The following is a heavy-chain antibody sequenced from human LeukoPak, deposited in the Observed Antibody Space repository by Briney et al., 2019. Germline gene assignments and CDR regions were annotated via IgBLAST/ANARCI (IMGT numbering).Heavy chain of an antibody. V-gene: IGHV3-23*01. Sequence: GGSLRLSCAASGFTFSSYAMSWFRQAPGKGLEWVSAISGSGGSTYYADSVKGRFTISRDNSKNTLYLQMNILRAEDTAVYVCAKAKGGGAWFGEIYAFDIWGQGTMLTVSS. CDR2: ISGSGGST. CDR1: GFTFSSYA. J-gene: IGHJ3*02. CDR3: AKAKGGGAWFGEIYAFDI. D-gene: IGHD3-10*01.